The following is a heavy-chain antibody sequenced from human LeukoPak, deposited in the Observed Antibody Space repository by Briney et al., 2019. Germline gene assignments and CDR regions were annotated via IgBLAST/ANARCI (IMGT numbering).Heavy chain of an antibody. D-gene: IGHD3-3*01. CDR1: GYTFTSYD. CDR3: ARLRFLEWLLDGMDV. CDR2: MNPNSGNT. V-gene: IGHV1-8*01. Sequence: ASVKVSCKASGYTFTSYDINWVRQATGQGLEWMGWMNPNSGNTGYAQKFQGRVTMTRNTYISTAYMELSSLRSEDTAVYYCARLRFLEWLLDGMDVWGQGTTVTVSS. J-gene: IGHJ6*02.